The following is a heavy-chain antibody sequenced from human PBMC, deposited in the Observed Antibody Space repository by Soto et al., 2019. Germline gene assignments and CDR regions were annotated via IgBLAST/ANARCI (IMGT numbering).Heavy chain of an antibody. CDR2: IYHSGST. J-gene: IGHJ4*02. Sequence: QLQLQESGSGQVKPSQTLYLTCAVSGGSISSGGYSWSWIRQPPGKGLEWIGYIYHSGSTYYNPSLKSRVTISVDRSKNQFSLKLSSVTAADTAVYYCARVPDYWGQGTLVTVSS. CDR1: GGSISSGGYS. V-gene: IGHV4-30-2*01. CDR3: ARVPDY.